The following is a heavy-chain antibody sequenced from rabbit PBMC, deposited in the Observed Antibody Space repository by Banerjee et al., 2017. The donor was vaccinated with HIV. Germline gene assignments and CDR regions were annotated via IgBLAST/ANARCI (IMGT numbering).Heavy chain of an antibody. Sequence: QQQLEESGGGLVKPGGSLALTCKASGFSLSNNYVMCWVRQAPGKGLEWIVCIDTHSSGSTYYANWAQGRFTISKISSTTVTLQMTSLTAADTATYFCARDLAGVIGWNFNLWGQGTLVTVS. V-gene: IGHV1S45*01. CDR1: GFSLSNNYV. J-gene: IGHJ4*01. D-gene: IGHD4-1*01. CDR3: ARDLAGVIGWNFNL. CDR2: IDTHSSGST.